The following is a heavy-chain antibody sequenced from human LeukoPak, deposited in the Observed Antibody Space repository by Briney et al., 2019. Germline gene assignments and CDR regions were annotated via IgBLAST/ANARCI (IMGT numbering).Heavy chain of an antibody. J-gene: IGHJ4*02. CDR1: GHTFTSYY. Sequence: ASVKVSCKASGHTFTSYYMHWVRQAPGQGLEWMGIINPSGGSTSYAQKFQGRVTMTRDTSTSTVYMELSSLRSEDTAVYYCARDGTSFGFDYWGQGTLVTVSS. CDR3: ARDGTSFGFDY. V-gene: IGHV1-46*01. D-gene: IGHD1-7*01. CDR2: INPSGGST.